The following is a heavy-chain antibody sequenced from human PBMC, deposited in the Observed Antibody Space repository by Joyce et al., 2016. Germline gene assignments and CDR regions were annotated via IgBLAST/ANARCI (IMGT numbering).Heavy chain of an antibody. CDR2: MSTDVINK. Sequence: QVQLVESGGGVVQPGRSLRLSCAASGFTFSYFALHWERQAPAKGLECVAVMSTDVINKYYADSVKGRITISRDTSKNTLYLQMNSLRAEDTAVYYCVRDIGITMSEPRYWGQGTLVTVSS. V-gene: IGHV3-30*04. CDR3: VRDIGITMSEPRY. J-gene: IGHJ4*02. CDR1: GFTFSYFA. D-gene: IGHD3-10*02.